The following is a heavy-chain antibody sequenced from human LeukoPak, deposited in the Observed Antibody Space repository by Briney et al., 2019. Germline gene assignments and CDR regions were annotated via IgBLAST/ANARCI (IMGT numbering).Heavy chain of an antibody. D-gene: IGHD6-13*01. V-gene: IGHV3-21*01. CDR1: GFTFSSYS. Sequence: GGSLRLSCAASGFTFSSYSMNWVRQAPGRGLEWVSSISSSSSYIYYADSVKGRFTISRDNAKNSLYLQMNSLRAEDTAVYYCARDPGIAAARSGFDYWGQGTLVTVSS. CDR3: ARDPGIAAARSGFDY. J-gene: IGHJ4*02. CDR2: ISSSSSYI.